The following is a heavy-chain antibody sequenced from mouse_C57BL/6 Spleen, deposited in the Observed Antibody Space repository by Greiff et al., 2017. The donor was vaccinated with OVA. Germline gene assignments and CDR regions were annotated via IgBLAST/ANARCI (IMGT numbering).Heavy chain of an antibody. D-gene: IGHD2-5*01. J-gene: IGHJ4*01. Sequence: QVQLQQPGAELVRPGTSVKLSCKASGYTFTSYWMHWVKQRPGQGLEWIGVIDPSDSYTNYNQKFKGKATLTADTSSSTAYMQLSSLTSEDSAVYYCARRYSNPYYAMDYWGQGTSVTVSS. CDR1: GYTFTSYW. CDR3: ARRYSNPYYAMDY. V-gene: IGHV1-59*01. CDR2: IDPSDSYT.